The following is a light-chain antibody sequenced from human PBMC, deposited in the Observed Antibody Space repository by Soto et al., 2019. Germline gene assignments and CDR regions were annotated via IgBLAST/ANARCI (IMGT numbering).Light chain of an antibody. CDR3: QQSYSTPSIT. Sequence: DLQMTQSPSSLSASVGDRVTITCRARQSISSYLNWYQQKPGKAPKLLIYAASSLQSGVPSRFSGSGSGTDFTLTISSLQPEDFATYYCQQSYSTPSITFGQGTRLEIK. CDR2: AAS. V-gene: IGKV1-39*01. CDR1: QSISSY. J-gene: IGKJ5*01.